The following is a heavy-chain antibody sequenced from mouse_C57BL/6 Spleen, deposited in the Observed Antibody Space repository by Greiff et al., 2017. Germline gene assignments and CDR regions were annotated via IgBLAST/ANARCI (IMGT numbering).Heavy chain of an antibody. CDR1: GYTFTSYW. V-gene: IGHV1-64*01. J-gene: IGHJ1*03. CDR2: IHPNSGST. D-gene: IGHD1-1*01. Sequence: QVQLQQPGAELVKPGASVKLSCKASGYTFTSYWMHWVKQRPGQGLEWIGMIHPNSGSTNYNEKFKSKATLTVDKASSTAYMQLSSLTSEDSAVYYCARRKGVGITTVVADWYFDVWGTGTTVTVSS. CDR3: ARRKGVGITTVVADWYFDV.